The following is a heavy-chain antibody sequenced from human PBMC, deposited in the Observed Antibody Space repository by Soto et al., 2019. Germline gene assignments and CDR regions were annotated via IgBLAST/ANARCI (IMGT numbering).Heavy chain of an antibody. Sequence: QLQLQESGPGLVKPSETLSLTCTVSGGSISSSSYYWGWIRQPPGKGLEWIATIYYSGSTYYNPSLKSRVTISVDTSKKQFSLKLSSVTAADTAVYYCARRASGSYSDYWGQGTLVTVSS. V-gene: IGHV4-39*01. CDR2: IYYSGST. D-gene: IGHD3-10*01. CDR3: ARRASGSYSDY. J-gene: IGHJ4*02. CDR1: GGSISSSSYY.